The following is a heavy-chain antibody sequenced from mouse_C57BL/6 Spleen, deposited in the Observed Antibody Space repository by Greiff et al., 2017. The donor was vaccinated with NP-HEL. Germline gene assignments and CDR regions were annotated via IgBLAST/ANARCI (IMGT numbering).Heavy chain of an antibody. CDR1: GYAFSSSW. CDR3: ARALGAMDY. CDR2: IYPGDGDT. Sequence: QVQLQQSGPELVKPGASVKISCKASGYAFSSSWMNWVKQRPGKGLEWIGRIYPGDGDTNYNGKFKGKATLTADKSSSTAYMQLSSLTSEDSAVYFCARALGAMDYWGQGTSGTVSS. J-gene: IGHJ4*01. V-gene: IGHV1-82*01. D-gene: IGHD4-1*01.